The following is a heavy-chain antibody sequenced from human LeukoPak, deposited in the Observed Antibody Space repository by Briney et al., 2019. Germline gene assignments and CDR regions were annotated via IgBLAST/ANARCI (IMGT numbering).Heavy chain of an antibody. CDR2: ISGSGGST. CDR1: GFTFSSYA. Sequence: GGSLRLSCAASGFTFSSYAMSWVRQAPGKGLEWVLAISGSGGSTYYADSVKGRFTISRDNAKNSLYLQMNSLRAEDTAVYYCARGETGGWYWFDPWGQGTLVTVSS. CDR3: ARGETGGWYWFDP. V-gene: IGHV3-23*01. J-gene: IGHJ5*02. D-gene: IGHD6-19*01.